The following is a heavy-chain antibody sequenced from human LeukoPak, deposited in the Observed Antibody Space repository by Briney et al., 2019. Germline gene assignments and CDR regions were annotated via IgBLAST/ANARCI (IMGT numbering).Heavy chain of an antibody. Sequence: PGGSLRLSCAASGFTFSSYGMSWVRQAPGKGLEWVSALTGSGDNTYYADSVKGRFTISRDNSKNTLYLQMNSLRTEDTAVYYCAKAHFGVGATHYFDYWGQGTLVTVSS. V-gene: IGHV3-23*01. D-gene: IGHD1-26*01. CDR3: AKAHFGVGATHYFDY. CDR2: LTGSGDNT. CDR1: GFTFSSYG. J-gene: IGHJ4*02.